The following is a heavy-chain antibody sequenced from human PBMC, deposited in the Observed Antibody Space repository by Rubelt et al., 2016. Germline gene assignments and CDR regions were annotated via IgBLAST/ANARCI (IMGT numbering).Heavy chain of an antibody. V-gene: IGHV3-20*03. CDR3: ARRPAFNYYYYMDV. CDR2: INWNGDST. J-gene: IGHJ6*03. D-gene: IGHD2-2*01. Sequence: QAPGKGLEWVSGINWNGDSTGYADSVKGRFTISRVNAKNSLYLQMNSLRAEDTALYYCARRPAFNYYYYMDVWGKGTTVTVSS.